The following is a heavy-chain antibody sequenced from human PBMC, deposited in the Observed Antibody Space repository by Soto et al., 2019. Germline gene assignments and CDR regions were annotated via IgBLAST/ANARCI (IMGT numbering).Heavy chain of an antibody. Sequence: GGSLRLSCAASGFTFSSYGMHWVRQAPGKGLEWVAVIWYDGSNKYYADSVKGRFTISRDNSKNTLYLQMNSLRAEDTAVYYCARANSGYDLINYYYYYMDVWGKGTTVTVSS. V-gene: IGHV3-33*01. D-gene: IGHD5-12*01. CDR1: GFTFSSYG. J-gene: IGHJ6*03. CDR3: ARANSGYDLINYYYYYMDV. CDR2: IWYDGSNK.